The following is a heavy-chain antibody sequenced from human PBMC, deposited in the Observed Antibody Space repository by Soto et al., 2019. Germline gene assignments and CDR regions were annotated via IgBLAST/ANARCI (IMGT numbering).Heavy chain of an antibody. D-gene: IGHD3-22*01. CDR2: IIPIFGTA. CDR3: ARSRRITMIVVVDETHDAFDI. Sequence: GASVKVSCKASGGTFSSYAISWVRQAPGQGLEWMGGIIPIFGTANYAQKFQGRVTITADESTSTAYMELSSLRSEDTAVYYCARSRRITMIVVVDETHDAFDIWGQGTMVTVSS. CDR1: GGTFSSYA. J-gene: IGHJ3*02. V-gene: IGHV1-69*13.